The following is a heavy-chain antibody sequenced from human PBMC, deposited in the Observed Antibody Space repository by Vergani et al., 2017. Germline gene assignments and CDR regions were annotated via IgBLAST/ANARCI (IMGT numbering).Heavy chain of an antibody. Sequence: EVQLLESGGGLVQPGGSLRLSCAASGFTFSSYAMSWVRQAPGKGLEWVSAISGSGGSTYYADSVKGRFTISRDNSKNTLYLQMNSLRAEDTAVYYCAKEGHPCIAVAGRWGLDYWGQGTLVTVSS. CDR1: GFTFSSYA. D-gene: IGHD6-19*01. CDR2: ISGSGGST. J-gene: IGHJ4*02. V-gene: IGHV3-23*01. CDR3: AKEGHPCIAVAGRWGLDY.